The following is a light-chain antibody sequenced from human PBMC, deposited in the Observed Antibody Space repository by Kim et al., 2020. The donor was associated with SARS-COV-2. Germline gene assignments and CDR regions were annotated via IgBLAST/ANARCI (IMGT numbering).Light chain of an antibody. CDR3: QQSYSTPFT. CDR1: QSIDTY. V-gene: IGKV1-39*01. CDR2: AAS. J-gene: IGKJ4*01. Sequence: ESVGDRVTITCRASQSIDTYLNWYQQKPGRAPKLLIFAASSLQSGVPSRLSGSGSGTDFTLTISSLQPEDFATYYCQQSYSTPFTFGGGTKVDIK.